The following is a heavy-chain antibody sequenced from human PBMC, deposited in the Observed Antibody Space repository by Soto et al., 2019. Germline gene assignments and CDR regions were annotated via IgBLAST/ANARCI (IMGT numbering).Heavy chain of an antibody. CDR2: IKSKTDGGTT. J-gene: IGHJ4*02. V-gene: IGHV3-15*01. CDR1: VLTFSKAW. Sequence: XGSLRLSCASSVLTFSKAWMSCVRHSPGKGLEWVGRIKSKTDGGTTDYAAPVKGRFTITRDDSKNTLYLQMNSLKTEDTAVYYCTTDALRFLEWLSYWGQGTLVTVSS. D-gene: IGHD3-3*01. CDR3: TTDALRFLEWLSY.